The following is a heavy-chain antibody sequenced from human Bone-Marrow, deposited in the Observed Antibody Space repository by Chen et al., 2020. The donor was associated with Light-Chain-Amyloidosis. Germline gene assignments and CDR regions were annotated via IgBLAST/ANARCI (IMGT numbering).Heavy chain of an antibody. D-gene: IGHD2-8*01. Sequence: VQLVESGGGLVQPGRSLRLSCAASGFTFDDYAMHWVRQAPGKGLEWVSTINWKSVNMAYADSVKGRFTISRDNAKNSLYLQMNSLRVEDTAFFYCVKDIYSTSAAVSYFDYWGQGTLVTVSS. CDR2: INWKSVNM. CDR3: VKDIYSTSAAVSYFDY. J-gene: IGHJ4*02. V-gene: IGHV3-9*01. CDR1: GFTFDDYA.